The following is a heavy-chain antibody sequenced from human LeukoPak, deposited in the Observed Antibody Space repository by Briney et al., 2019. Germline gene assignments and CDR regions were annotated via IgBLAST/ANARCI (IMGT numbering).Heavy chain of an antibody. CDR1: GASIDSYY. D-gene: IGHD3-9*01. J-gene: IGHJ4*02. V-gene: IGHV4-59*08. CDR2: IYYSGTT. CDR3: ARGSYDILTGYYGTDY. Sequence: PSETLSLTCTISGASIDSYYWSWIRQPPGKGLEWIGYIYYSGTTNYNPSLKRRVTISVDTSKNQFSLKLSSVTAADTAVYYCARGSYDILTGYYGTDYWGQGTLVTVSS.